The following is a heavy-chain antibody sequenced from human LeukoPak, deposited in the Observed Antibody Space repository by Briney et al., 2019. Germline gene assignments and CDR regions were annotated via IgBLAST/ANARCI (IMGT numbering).Heavy chain of an antibody. CDR1: GVTFSSCT. CDR3: ARAKTYYDFWSGYYEPNYYYYYMDV. J-gene: IGHJ6*03. Sequence: ASVKVSCKASGVTFSSCTISWVRQPPGQGLEWMGRIILFFGIATSARKFQGRVTITADKSTSTAYMELSSLRSEDTAVYYCARAKTYYDFWSGYYEPNYYYYYMDVWGKGTTVTVSS. D-gene: IGHD3-3*01. V-gene: IGHV1-69*02. CDR2: IILFFGIA.